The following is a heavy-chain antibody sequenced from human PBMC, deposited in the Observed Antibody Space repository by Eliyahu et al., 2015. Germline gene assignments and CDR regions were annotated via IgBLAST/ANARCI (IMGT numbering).Heavy chain of an antibody. Sequence: QVHLVQSGAEVKKPGASVKVSCKASGYTFSNYYIHWMRQAPGLRLEWMGWIXXXNGDTIXAQKFQGRVTMTSDTSISTVYMELSGLRSDDKAFYYCARGPNTGAFDYWGQGSLVTVSS. CDR2: IXXXNGDT. J-gene: IGHJ4*02. D-gene: IGHD7-27*01. CDR3: ARGPNTGAFDY. CDR1: GYTFSNYY. V-gene: IGHV1-2*02.